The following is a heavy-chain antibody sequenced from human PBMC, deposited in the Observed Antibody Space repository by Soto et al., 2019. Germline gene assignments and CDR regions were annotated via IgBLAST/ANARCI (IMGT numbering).Heavy chain of an antibody. J-gene: IGHJ6*03. CDR2: IGTAGDT. Sequence: PGGSLSLSCAASGFTFSSYDMHWVRQATGKGLEWVSAIGTAGDTYYPGSVKGRFTISRENAKNSLYLQMNSLRAGDTAVYYCARGGLAVAGTRYYYYMDVWGKGTTVTVSS. V-gene: IGHV3-13*01. D-gene: IGHD6-19*01. CDR1: GFTFSSYD. CDR3: ARGGLAVAGTRYYYYMDV.